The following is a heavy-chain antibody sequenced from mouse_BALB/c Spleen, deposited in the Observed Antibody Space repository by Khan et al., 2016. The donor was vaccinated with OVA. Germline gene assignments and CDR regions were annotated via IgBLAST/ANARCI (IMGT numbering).Heavy chain of an antibody. J-gene: IGHJ4*01. V-gene: IGHV3-2*02. CDR1: GYSITSDYA. CDR2: ISYGGST. CDR3: ARKNYDGYAMDY. D-gene: IGHD2-4*01. Sequence: EVQLQESGPGLVKPSQSLSLTCTVTGYSITSDYAWDWIRQFPGNKLEWMGYISYGGSTSSNPSLKSRISFTRATSKYQFFLQLNSVATENTATYYCARKNYDGYAMDYWGQGTSVTVSS.